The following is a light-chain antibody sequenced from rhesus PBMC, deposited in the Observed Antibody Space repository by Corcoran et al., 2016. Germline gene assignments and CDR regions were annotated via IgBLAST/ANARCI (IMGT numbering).Light chain of an antibody. CDR3: GQSTNVPLT. V-gene: IGKV2-65*01. Sequence: DVVMTQSPLSLPITPGQPASISCRSSQSLVHSNGNPDLHWYQQKPGQPPRRRIYQVSNRDSGVPDSFRGSGAGTDCTLNISRVEAEDVGVYYCGQSTNVPLTFGGGTKVEIK. CDR2: QVS. J-gene: IGKJ4*01. CDR1: QSLVHSNGNPD.